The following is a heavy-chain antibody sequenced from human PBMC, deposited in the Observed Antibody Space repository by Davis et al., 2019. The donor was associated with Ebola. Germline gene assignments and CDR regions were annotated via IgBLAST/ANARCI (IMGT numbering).Heavy chain of an antibody. CDR2: IKQDGSEK. J-gene: IGHJ2*01. CDR1: GFTFSSYW. Sequence: GGSLRLSCAASGFTFSSYWMSWVRQAPGKGLEWVANIKQDGSEKYYVDSVKGRFTISRDNAKNSLYLQMNSLRAEDTAVYYCARDIIVKVVRGVLMPYWYFDLWGRGTLVTVSS. D-gene: IGHD3-10*01. CDR3: ARDIIVKVVRGVLMPYWYFDL. V-gene: IGHV3-7*01.